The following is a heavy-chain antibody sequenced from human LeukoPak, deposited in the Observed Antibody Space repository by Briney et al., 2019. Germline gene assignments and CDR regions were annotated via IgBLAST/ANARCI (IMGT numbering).Heavy chain of an antibody. D-gene: IGHD6-19*01. J-gene: IGHJ4*02. CDR2: IVVGSGNT. CDR1: GFTFTSSA. CDR3: AAEGIAVAGQKGLGY. Sequence: GASVKVSCKASGFTFTSSAVQWVRQARGQRLEWIGWIVVGSGNTNYAQKFQERVTITRDMSTSTAYMELSSLRSEDTAVYYCAAEGIAVAGQKGLGYRGQGTLVTVSS. V-gene: IGHV1-58*01.